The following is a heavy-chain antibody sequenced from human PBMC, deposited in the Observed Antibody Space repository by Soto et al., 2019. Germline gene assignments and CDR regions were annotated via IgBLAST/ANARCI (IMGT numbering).Heavy chain of an antibody. Sequence: EVQLLESGGGLVQPGGSLRLSCDASGFTFSSCVMSWVRQAPGKGLEWVSAISGSGGNTYFADSVKGRFTISRDNSKNTLNLQLKGLRVDDRALYYCTARLTAGVTGPSVFALGGQGTMVTVSS. D-gene: IGHD2-8*01. CDR2: ISGSGGNT. V-gene: IGHV3-23*01. CDR1: GFTFSSCV. CDR3: TARLTAGVTGPSVFAL. J-gene: IGHJ3*01.